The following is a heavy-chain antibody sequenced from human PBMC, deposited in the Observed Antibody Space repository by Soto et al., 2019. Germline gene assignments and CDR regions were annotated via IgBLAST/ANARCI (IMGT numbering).Heavy chain of an antibody. D-gene: IGHD6-6*01. CDR1: GGSISSGGYY. Sequence: PSETLSLTCTVSGGSISSGGYYWSWIRQPPGKGLEWIGNIYYSGSTNYNPSLKSRVTISVDTSKNQFSLKLSSVTAADTAVYYCARTVRPYSSSSSYYYYMDVWGKGTTVTVSS. CDR3: ARTVRPYSSSSSYYYYMDV. J-gene: IGHJ6*03. V-gene: IGHV4-61*08. CDR2: IYYSGST.